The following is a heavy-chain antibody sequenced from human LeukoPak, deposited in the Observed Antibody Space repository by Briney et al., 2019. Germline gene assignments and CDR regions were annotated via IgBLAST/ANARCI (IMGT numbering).Heavy chain of an antibody. CDR3: ARPRYCSSTSCYGEDV. V-gene: IGHV4-30-2*01. CDR2: IYHSGST. J-gene: IGHJ6*04. Sequence: SQTLSLTCTVSGGSISSGGYYWSWIRQPPGKGLEWIGYIYHSGSTYYNPSLKSRVTISVDRSKNQFSLKLSSVTAADTAVYYCARPRYCSSTSCYGEDVWGKGTTVTVSS. CDR1: GGSISSGGYY. D-gene: IGHD2-2*01.